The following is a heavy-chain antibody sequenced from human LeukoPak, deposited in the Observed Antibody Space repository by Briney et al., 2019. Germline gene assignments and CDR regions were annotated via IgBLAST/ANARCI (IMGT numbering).Heavy chain of an antibody. CDR3: ARGPSGYHNT. Sequence: GGSLRLSCATSGFTFSSYTMNWVRQAPGKGLEWVSSISSSSTYIYYADSMKGRFTISRDNAKDSLYLQMNSLRAEDTAVYYCARGPSGYHNTGGQGTLVTVSS. D-gene: IGHD5-12*01. CDR2: ISSSSTYI. V-gene: IGHV3-21*01. J-gene: IGHJ4*02. CDR1: GFTFSSYT.